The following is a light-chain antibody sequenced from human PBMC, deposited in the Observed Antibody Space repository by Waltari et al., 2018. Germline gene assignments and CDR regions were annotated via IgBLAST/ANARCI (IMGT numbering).Light chain of an antibody. Sequence: QSALTQPPSASGSPAQSVTISCTGTSSDVGGYNYFSWYQQHPGKAPKLMIYEVSKRPSGVPDRFSGSKSGNTASLTVSGLQAEDEADYYCSSYAGSNQGVFGTGTKVTVL. J-gene: IGLJ1*01. V-gene: IGLV2-8*01. CDR2: EVS. CDR3: SSYAGSNQGV. CDR1: SSDVGGYNY.